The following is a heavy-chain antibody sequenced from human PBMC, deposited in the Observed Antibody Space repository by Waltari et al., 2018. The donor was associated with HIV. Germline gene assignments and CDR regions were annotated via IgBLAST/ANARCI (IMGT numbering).Heavy chain of an antibody. CDR1: GFTFSSYG. CDR2: ISSSSSYI. J-gene: IGHJ6*02. V-gene: IGHV3-21*01. CDR3: ARDFWGGYYYGMDV. D-gene: IGHD3-16*01. Sequence: EVQLVESGGGVVKPGGSLRLACADSGFTFSSYGLNWVRQAPGKGLEWVSSISSSSSYIYYADSVKGRFTISRDNAKNSLYLQMNSLRAEDTAVYYCARDFWGGYYYGMDVWGQGTTVTVSS.